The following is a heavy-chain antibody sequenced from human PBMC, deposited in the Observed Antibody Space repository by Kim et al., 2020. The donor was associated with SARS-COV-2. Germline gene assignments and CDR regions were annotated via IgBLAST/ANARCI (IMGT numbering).Heavy chain of an antibody. V-gene: IGHV5-10-1*01. D-gene: IGHD3-3*01. Sequence: GESLKISCKGSGYSFTSYWISWVRQMPGKGLEWMGRIDPSDSYTNYSPSFQGHVTISADKSISTAYLQWSSLKASDTAMYYCARHPLYYDFWSGYYFDYWGQGTLVTVSS. CDR3: ARHPLYYDFWSGYYFDY. J-gene: IGHJ4*02. CDR2: IDPSDSYT. CDR1: GYSFTSYW.